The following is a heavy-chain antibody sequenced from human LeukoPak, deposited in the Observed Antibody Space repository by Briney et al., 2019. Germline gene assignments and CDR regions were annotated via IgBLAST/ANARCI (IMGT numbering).Heavy chain of an antibody. CDR2: ITSSSSYI. CDR3: ASKDPYDSRGYLLDY. V-gene: IGHV3-21*01. J-gene: IGHJ4*02. Sequence: PGGSLRLSCAASGFTFSSYSMSWVRQAPGKGLEWVSSITSSSSYIYYADSVKGRFTISRDNAKNSLYLQMNSLRAEDTAVYYCASKDPYDSRGYLLDYWGQGTLVTVSS. CDR1: GFTFSSYS. D-gene: IGHD3-22*01.